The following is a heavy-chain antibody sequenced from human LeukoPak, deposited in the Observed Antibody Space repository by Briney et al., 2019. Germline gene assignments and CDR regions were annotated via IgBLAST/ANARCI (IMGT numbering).Heavy chain of an antibody. V-gene: IGHV4-34*01. CDR3: ARGPKLPTNYYHSSGYYWAKGNYYYYYMDV. CDR2: INHSGST. D-gene: IGHD3-22*01. Sequence: PSETLSLTCAVYGGSFSGYYWSWIRQPPGKGLEWIGEINHSGSTNYNPSLKSRVTISVDTSKNQFSLKLSSATAADTAVYYCARGPKLPTNYYHSSGYYWAKGNYYYYYMDVWGKGTTVTVSS. CDR1: GGSFSGYY. J-gene: IGHJ6*03.